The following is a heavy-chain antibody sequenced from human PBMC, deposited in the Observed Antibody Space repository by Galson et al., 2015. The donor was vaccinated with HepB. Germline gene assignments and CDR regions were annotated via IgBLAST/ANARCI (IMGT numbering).Heavy chain of an antibody. CDR3: TTGNRGGIDY. V-gene: IGHV3-53*01. J-gene: IGHJ4*02. Sequence: SLRLSCAASGFTVSSNYMSWVRQAPGKGLEWVSVIYSGGSTYYADSVKGRFTISRDDSKNTLYLQMNSLKTEDTAVYYCTTGNRGGIDYWGQGTLVTVSS. CDR2: IYSGGST. CDR1: GFTVSSNY. D-gene: IGHD1/OR15-1a*01.